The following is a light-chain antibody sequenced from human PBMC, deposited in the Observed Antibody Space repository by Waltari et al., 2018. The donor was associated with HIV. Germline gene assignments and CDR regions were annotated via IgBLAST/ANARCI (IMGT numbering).Light chain of an antibody. CDR3: CSYANAGRT. J-gene: IGLJ2*01. V-gene: IGLV2-23*02. CDR2: EIT. CDR1: TNAVGNYNF. Sequence: QSALTQPASVSGSPGQSITISCIGITNAVGNYNFVSWYQQHPGKAPKLIIYEITKWPSGVSNRFSGSKSGNTASLTISGLQADDEADYYCCSYANAGRTFGGGTKLTVL.